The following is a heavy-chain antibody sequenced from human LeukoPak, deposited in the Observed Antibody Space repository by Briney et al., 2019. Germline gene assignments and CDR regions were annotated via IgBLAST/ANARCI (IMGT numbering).Heavy chain of an antibody. V-gene: IGHV4-59*01. J-gene: IGHJ5*02. CDR2: IYYSGST. CDR3: ARLVSKYCSSTSCYSRWFDP. D-gene: IGHD2-2*02. CDR1: GGSISSYY. Sequence: SETLSLTCTVSGGSISSYYWSWIRQPPGKGLEWIGYIYYSGSTNYNPSLKSRVTISVDTSKNQFSLKLSSVTAADTAVYYCARLVSKYCSSTSCYSRWFDPWGQGTLVTVSS.